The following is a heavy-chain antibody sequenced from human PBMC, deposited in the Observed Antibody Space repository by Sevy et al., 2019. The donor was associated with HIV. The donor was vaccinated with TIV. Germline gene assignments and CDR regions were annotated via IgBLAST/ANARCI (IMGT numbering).Heavy chain of an antibody. CDR1: EFIFNDAW. D-gene: IGHD2-21*01. V-gene: IGHV3-15*01. CDR2: IKSNIDGAAI. Sequence: GGSLRLSCVASEFIFNDAWMHWVRQAPGKGLEWVGRIKSNIDGAAIDYTTPVKGRFTISRDDSKNTVFLQMNSLKSEDTAVYFCTTKGGDCSGIGSQISWGQGTQVTVSS. J-gene: IGHJ5*02. CDR3: TTKGGDCSGIGSQIS.